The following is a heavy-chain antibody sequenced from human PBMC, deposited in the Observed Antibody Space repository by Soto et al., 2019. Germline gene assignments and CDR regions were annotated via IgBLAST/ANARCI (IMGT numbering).Heavy chain of an antibody. Sequence: QVQLLQSGAEVKKRGASVKVSFKASGYTFTNYGITWVRQAPGQGLEWMGWISAYNGNTHYTQRLQGRVTMTRDTSTSTAYMELRGLRSDDTAVYYCARVQQLVGYFYYYMDVRGKGTTVTVSS. J-gene: IGHJ6*03. CDR3: ARVQQLVGYFYYYMDV. CDR2: ISAYNGNT. V-gene: IGHV1-18*01. CDR1: GYTFTNYG. D-gene: IGHD6-6*01.